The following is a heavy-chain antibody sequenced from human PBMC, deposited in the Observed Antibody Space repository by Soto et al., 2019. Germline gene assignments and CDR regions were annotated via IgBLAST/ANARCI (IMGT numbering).Heavy chain of an antibody. J-gene: IGHJ2*01. Sequence: ASVKVSCKTSGYKFTDHRIHWVRQAPGQGLEWMGWIAPNNGNTHYVPKFKGRVTMTSDTSTSTAHMELAELTSDDTAVYYCARNFGFRWLTFFELSGRGTLVTV. V-gene: IGHV1-2*02. CDR3: ARNFGFRWLTFFEL. D-gene: IGHD3-22*01. CDR1: GYKFTDHR. CDR2: IAPNNGNT.